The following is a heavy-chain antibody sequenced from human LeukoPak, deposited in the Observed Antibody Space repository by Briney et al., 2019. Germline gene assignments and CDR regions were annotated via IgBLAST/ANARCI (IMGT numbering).Heavy chain of an antibody. CDR3: ARGSGSYYDY. Sequence: GGSLRLSCAASGFTFSSYNMNWVRQAPGKGLERVSYISTSSSTTYYADSVKGRFTLSRDNAKNSLYLQMNSLRDEDTAVCYCARGSGSYYDYWGQGTLVTVSS. D-gene: IGHD3-10*01. CDR1: GFTFSSYN. CDR2: ISTSSSTT. J-gene: IGHJ4*02. V-gene: IGHV3-48*02.